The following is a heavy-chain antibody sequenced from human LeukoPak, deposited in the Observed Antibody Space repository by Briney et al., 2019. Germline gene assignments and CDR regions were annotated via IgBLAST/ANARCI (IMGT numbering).Heavy chain of an antibody. CDR1: GYTFTHHG. J-gene: IGHJ2*01. Sequence: ASVKVSCKASGYTFTHHGIAWVRQAPGQGLEWMGWISCYNGDTIYAQNFQGRVTLTTEKSTSTVHMELRSLSSDDTAVYYCARDPSNTSGWYQYFDAWGRGTLVSVSS. CDR3: ARDPSNTSGWYQYFDA. V-gene: IGHV1-18*01. CDR2: ISCYNGDT. D-gene: IGHD6-19*01.